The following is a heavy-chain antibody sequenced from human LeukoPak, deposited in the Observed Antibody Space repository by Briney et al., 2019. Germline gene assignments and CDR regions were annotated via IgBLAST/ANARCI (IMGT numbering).Heavy chain of an antibody. CDR1: GFTFSRAW. V-gene: IGHV3-15*01. CDR3: TTDINY. Sequence: GESLRLSCAASGFTFSRAWMSWVRQAPGKGLEWVGRIKSKTEGGTTDYAAPVKGRFTISRDDSKNTLYLQMNSLKTEDTALYYCTTDINYWGQGTLVTVSS. D-gene: IGHD3-10*01. CDR2: IKSKTEGGTT. J-gene: IGHJ4*02.